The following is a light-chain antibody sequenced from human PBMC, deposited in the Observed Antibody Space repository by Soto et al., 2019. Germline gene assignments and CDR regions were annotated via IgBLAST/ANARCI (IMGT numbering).Light chain of an antibody. Sequence: QPVLTQSSSASASLGSSVKLTGTLSSGHSSYIIAWHQQQPGKAPRYLMKLEGSGSYNKGSGVPDRFSGSGSGADRYLTISNLQFEDEADYYCETWDSDTRVFGGGTKLTVL. V-gene: IGLV4-60*02. CDR3: ETWDSDTRV. CDR2: LEGSGSY. J-gene: IGLJ3*02. CDR1: SGHSSYI.